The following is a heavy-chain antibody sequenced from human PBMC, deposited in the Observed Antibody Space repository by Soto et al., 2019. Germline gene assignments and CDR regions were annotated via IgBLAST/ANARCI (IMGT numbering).Heavy chain of an antibody. CDR1: GGSIRTYY. J-gene: IGHJ4*02. Sequence: QVQLQESGPGLVKPSETLSLTCSVSGGSIRTYYWSWIRQSPGKTMEWIGNTYYGGSTNYNPSLDSRATLSVDMSKNQFSRKLTSVTAADTAVYSCARSGRYYGSGSYPPFDYWGQGILVTVSS. CDR2: TYYGGST. CDR3: ARSGRYYGSGSYPPFDY. D-gene: IGHD3-10*01. V-gene: IGHV4-59*01.